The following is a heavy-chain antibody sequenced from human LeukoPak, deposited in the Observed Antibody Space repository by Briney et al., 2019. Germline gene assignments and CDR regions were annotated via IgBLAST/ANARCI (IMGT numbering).Heavy chain of an antibody. Sequence: PSETLSLTCAVSGGSISSGGYSWSWIRQPPGKGLEWIGYIYHSGSTYYNPSLKSRVTISVDRSKNQFSLKLSSVTAADTAVYYCARLSSAVAGISYYGMDVWGQGTTVTVSS. CDR3: ARLSSAVAGISYYGMDV. CDR1: GGSISSGGYS. CDR2: IYHSGST. V-gene: IGHV4-30-2*01. J-gene: IGHJ6*02. D-gene: IGHD6-19*01.